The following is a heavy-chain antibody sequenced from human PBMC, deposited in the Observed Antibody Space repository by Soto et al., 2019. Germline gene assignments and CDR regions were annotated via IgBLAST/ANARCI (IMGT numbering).Heavy chain of an antibody. CDR1: GGTFSSYA. J-gene: IGHJ6*02. D-gene: IGHD2-8*01. CDR2: IIPIFGTA. Sequence: AASVKVSCKASGGTFSSYAISWVRQAPGQGLEWMGGIIPIFGTANYAQKFQGRVTITADESTSTAYMELSSLRSEDTAVYYCARRTLTSYYYYYGMDVWGQGTTVTVSS. V-gene: IGHV1-69*13. CDR3: ARRTLTSYYYYYGMDV.